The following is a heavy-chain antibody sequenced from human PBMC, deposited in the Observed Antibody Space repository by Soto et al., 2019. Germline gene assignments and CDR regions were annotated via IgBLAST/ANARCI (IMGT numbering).Heavy chain of an antibody. Sequence: GASVKVSCKASGYTLTGYYMHWVRQAPGQGLEWMGWINPNSGGTNYAQKFQGWVTMTRDTSISTAYMELSRLRSDDTAVYYCAREFSTRRIQLWRMGGMDVWGQGTTVTVSS. J-gene: IGHJ6*02. CDR2: INPNSGGT. CDR3: AREFSTRRIQLWRMGGMDV. D-gene: IGHD5-18*01. CDR1: GYTLTGYY. V-gene: IGHV1-2*04.